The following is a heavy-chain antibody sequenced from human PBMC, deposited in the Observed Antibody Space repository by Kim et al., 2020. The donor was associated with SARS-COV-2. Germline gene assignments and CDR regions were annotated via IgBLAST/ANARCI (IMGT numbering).Heavy chain of an antibody. D-gene: IGHD6-19*01. CDR1: GFTFSSYA. CDR2: ISGSGGST. J-gene: IGHJ4*02. Sequence: GGSLRLSCAASGFTFSSYAMSWVRQAPGKGLEWVSAISGSGGSTYYADSVKGRFTISRDNSKNTLYLQMNSLRAEDTAVYYCAKGRGRYSSGWYDPFDYWGQGTLVTVSS. CDR3: AKGRGRYSSGWYDPFDY. V-gene: IGHV3-23*01.